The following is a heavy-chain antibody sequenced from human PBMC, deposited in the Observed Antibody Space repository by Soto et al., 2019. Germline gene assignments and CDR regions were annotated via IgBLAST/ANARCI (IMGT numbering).Heavy chain of an antibody. CDR1: GFSFRKYA. V-gene: IGHV3-23*01. CDR2: ISGSGDST. Sequence: EVQLLESGGGLVQVGGSLRLSCAASGFSFRKYAMSWVRQAPGKGLEWVSGISGSGDSTYHADSVKGRLTISRDNSKNSLYLQMNSLRAEDTAVYYCAASGWSFDYWGQGTLVTVSS. CDR3: AASGWSFDY. J-gene: IGHJ4*02. D-gene: IGHD6-19*01.